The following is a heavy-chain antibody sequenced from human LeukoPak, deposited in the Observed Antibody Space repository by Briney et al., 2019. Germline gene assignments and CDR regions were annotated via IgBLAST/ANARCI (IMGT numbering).Heavy chain of an antibody. CDR3: ARGQVPAARGYNWFDP. V-gene: IGHV4-34*01. CDR2: INAXGDT. CDR1: GWSFNDYY. D-gene: IGHD2-2*01. Sequence: SETLSLTCAVYGWSFNDYYWNXXXXPXGXXXXXXXEINAXGDTNYNPSLKSRVXXSVDTSKKQFSLRLTSMIAADTALYYCARGQVPAARGYNWFDPWGQGTLVTVSS. J-gene: IGHJ5*02.